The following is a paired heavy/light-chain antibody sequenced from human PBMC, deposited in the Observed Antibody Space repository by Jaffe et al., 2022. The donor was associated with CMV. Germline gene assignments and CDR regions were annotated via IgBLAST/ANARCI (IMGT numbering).Light chain of an antibody. CDR3: AVWDDSLNGYVV. Sequence: QSVLTQPPSASGTPGQRVTISCSGSSSNIGSHTVNWYQQLPGTAPKLLIYNNDQRPSGVPDRFSGSKSGTSASLAISGLQSEDEADYYCAVWDDSLNGYVVFGGGTKLTVL. V-gene: IGLV1-44*01. J-gene: IGLJ2*01. CDR1: SSNIGSHT. CDR2: NND.
Heavy chain of an antibody. CDR1: GGSFSGYY. CDR2: INHSGST. D-gene: IGHD6-6*01. J-gene: IGHJ5*02. CDR3: ARGKEWWGIAARRVRWLDP. Sequence: QVQLQQWGAGLLKPSETLSLTCAVYGGSFSGYYWSWIRQPPGKGLEWIGEINHSGSTNYNPSLKSRVTISVDTSKNQFSLKLRSVTAADTAVYYCARGKEWWGIAARRVRWLDPWGQGTLVTVSS. V-gene: IGHV4-34*01.